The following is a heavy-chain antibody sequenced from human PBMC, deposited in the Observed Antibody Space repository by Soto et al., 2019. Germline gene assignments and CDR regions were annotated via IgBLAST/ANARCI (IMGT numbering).Heavy chain of an antibody. Sequence: SETLSLTCAVSGGSISSGGYYWSWIRQPPGKGLEWSGDIYYSGSNNYNPSLKSRVPISVDTSKTQFSLKLSSVTAADTAVYYCARSGGWPDPEYYFDYWGQGTLVTVSS. J-gene: IGHJ4*02. D-gene: IGHD2-15*01. CDR1: GGSISSGGYY. V-gene: IGHV4-61*08. CDR2: IYYSGSN. CDR3: ARSGGWPDPEYYFDY.